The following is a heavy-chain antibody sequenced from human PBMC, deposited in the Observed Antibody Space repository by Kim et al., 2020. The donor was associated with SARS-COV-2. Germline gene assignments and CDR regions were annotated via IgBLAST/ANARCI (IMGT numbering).Heavy chain of an antibody. V-gene: IGHV3-66*01. Sequence: VNAHYAESVKGRFTVSKDNSKNTLYLQMNGLRVEETAVYYCARGQFDPWGQGTLVTVSS. CDR3: ARGQFDP. J-gene: IGHJ5*02. CDR2: VNA.